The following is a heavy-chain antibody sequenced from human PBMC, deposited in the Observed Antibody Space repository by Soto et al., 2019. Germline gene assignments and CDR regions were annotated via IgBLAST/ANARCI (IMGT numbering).Heavy chain of an antibody. Sequence: GGSLRLSCAASGFTFSNAWMSWVRQAPGKGLEWVGRIKSKTDGGTTDYAAPVKGRFTISRDDSKNTLYLQMNSLKTEDTAVYYRTTDKRPSGSYRRINYYYGMDVWGQGTTVTVSS. CDR3: TTDKRPSGSYRRINYYYGMDV. J-gene: IGHJ6*02. D-gene: IGHD1-26*01. CDR1: GFTFSNAW. V-gene: IGHV3-15*01. CDR2: IKSKTDGGTT.